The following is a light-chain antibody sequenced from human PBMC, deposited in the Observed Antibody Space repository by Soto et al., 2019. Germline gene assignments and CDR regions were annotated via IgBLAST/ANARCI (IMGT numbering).Light chain of an antibody. V-gene: IGKV3-15*01. CDR1: QSLRNN. J-gene: IGKJ1*01. CDR3: QQYYNWPRT. Sequence: EIVMTQSPATLSVSPGERATLSCRASQSLRNNLAWYQQKPGQAPRLLMYDASTRATGVPPRFSGSGSGTESPHTISSLHAEDFAVYYCQQYYNWPRTFGQGTKVEIK. CDR2: DAS.